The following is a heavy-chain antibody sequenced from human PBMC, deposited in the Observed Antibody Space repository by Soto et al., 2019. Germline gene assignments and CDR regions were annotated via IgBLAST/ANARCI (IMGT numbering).Heavy chain of an antibody. V-gene: IGHV3-30-3*01. J-gene: IGHJ6*02. D-gene: IGHD3-22*01. Sequence: GGSMRLSCAASGFTFSSYAMHWVRQAPGKGLEWVAVISYDGSNKYYADSVKGRFTISRDNSKNTLYLQTNSLRAEDTAVYYCARDKYYYDSSGYYAIYYYYGMDVWGQGTTVTVSS. CDR1: GFTFSSYA. CDR3: ARDKYYYDSSGYYAIYYYYGMDV. CDR2: ISYDGSNK.